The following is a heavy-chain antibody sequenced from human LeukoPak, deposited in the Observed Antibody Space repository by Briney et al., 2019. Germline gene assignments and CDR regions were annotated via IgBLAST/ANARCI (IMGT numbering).Heavy chain of an antibody. D-gene: IGHD6-19*01. CDR2: IIPIFGTA. CDR3: ARGHGSGWYGNNYFDY. CDR1: GGTFSSYA. V-gene: IGHV1-69*13. Sequence: ASVTVSCKASGGTFSSYAISWVRQAPGQGLEWMGGIIPIFGTANYVQKFQGRVTITADESTSTAYMELSSLRSADTAVYYCARGHGSGWYGNNYFDYWGQGTLVTVSS. J-gene: IGHJ4*02.